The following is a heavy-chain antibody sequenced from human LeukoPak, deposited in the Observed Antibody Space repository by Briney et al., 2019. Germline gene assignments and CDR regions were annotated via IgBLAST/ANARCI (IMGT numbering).Heavy chain of an antibody. Sequence: PGGSLRLSCAASGLTFSSYSMNWVRQAPGKGLEWVSYISSSSSTIYYADSVKGRFTISRDNAKNSLYLQMNSLRAEDTAVYYCASDNIYSSGWFGYWGQGTLVTVSS. D-gene: IGHD6-19*01. J-gene: IGHJ5*01. V-gene: IGHV3-48*01. CDR2: ISSSSSTI. CDR3: ASDNIYSSGWFGY. CDR1: GLTFSSYS.